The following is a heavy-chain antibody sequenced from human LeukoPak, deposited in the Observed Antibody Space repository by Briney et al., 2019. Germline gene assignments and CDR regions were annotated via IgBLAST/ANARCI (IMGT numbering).Heavy chain of an antibody. V-gene: IGHV3-23*01. J-gene: IGHJ4*02. CDR3: AKVQAGDYYGSGSIGGDY. CDR2: ISGSGGST. Sequence: GGSLRLSCAASGFTFSSYAMSWVRQAPGKGLEWVSAISGSGGSTYYADSVKGRFTISRDNSKNTLYLQMNGLRAEDTAVYYCAKVQAGDYYGSGSIGGDYWGQGTLVNVSS. CDR1: GFTFSSYA. D-gene: IGHD3-10*01.